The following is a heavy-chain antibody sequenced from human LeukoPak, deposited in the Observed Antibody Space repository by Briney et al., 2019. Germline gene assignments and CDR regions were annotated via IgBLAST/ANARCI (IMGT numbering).Heavy chain of an antibody. CDR1: GYTVTGYY. V-gene: IGHV1-2*02. J-gene: IGHJ4*02. CDR3: AREWDF. Sequence: ASVKVSCKASGYTVTGYYTHWVRQAPGQGLEWMGYINPSTAGTTYAQNFQGRVTMTTDSPITTAYMELSRLTSDDTAVYYCAREWDFWGQGTLVTVSS. CDR2: INPSTAGT.